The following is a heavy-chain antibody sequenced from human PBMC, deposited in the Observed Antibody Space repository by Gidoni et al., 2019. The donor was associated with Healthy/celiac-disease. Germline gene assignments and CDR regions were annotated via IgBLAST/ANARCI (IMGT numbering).Heavy chain of an antibody. Sequence: ELQLLESGGGLVQPGGSLRLSCAASGFTFSSYARSWVRQAPGKGLEWVSAISGSGGSTYYADSVKGRFTISRDNSKNTLYLQMNSLRAEDTAVYYCAKDPAPRIQLWHGGWFDPWGQGTLVTVSS. CDR2: ISGSGGST. J-gene: IGHJ5*02. V-gene: IGHV3-23*01. CDR1: GFTFSSYA. D-gene: IGHD5-18*01. CDR3: AKDPAPRIQLWHGGWFDP.